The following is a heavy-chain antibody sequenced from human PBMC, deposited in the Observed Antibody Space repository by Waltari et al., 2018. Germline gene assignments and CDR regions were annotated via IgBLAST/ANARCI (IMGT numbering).Heavy chain of an antibody. J-gene: IGHJ4*02. Sequence: QVQLVESGGGVVQPGRSLRLSCAASGFTFSRYGMHWVRQAPGKGLEWVAVIWYDGSNKYYADSVKGRFTISRDNSKNTLYLQMNSLRAEDTAVYYCASGLGYMDYWGQGTLVTVSS. CDR3: ASGLGYMDY. CDR2: IWYDGSNK. CDR1: GFTFSRYG. V-gene: IGHV3-33*01. D-gene: IGHD1-1*01.